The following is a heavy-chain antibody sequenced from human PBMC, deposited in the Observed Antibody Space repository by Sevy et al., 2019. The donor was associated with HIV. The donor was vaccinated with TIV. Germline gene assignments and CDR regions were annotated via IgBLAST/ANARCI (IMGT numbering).Heavy chain of an antibody. D-gene: IGHD5-18*01. J-gene: IGHJ4*02. CDR3: ARDSRDRPWAHSYGYF. CDR1: GYTFTSYG. Sequence: ASVKVSCKASGYTFTSYGISWVRQAPGQGLEWMGWISAYNGNTNYAQELQGGVTMTTDTSTSTAYMELRSLRSDDTAVYYCARDSRDRPWAHSYGYFWGQGTLVTVSS. V-gene: IGHV1-18*01. CDR2: ISAYNGNT.